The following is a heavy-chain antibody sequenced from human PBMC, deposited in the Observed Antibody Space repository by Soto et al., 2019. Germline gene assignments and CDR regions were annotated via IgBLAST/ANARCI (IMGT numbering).Heavy chain of an antibody. Sequence: QVQLVQSGAEVKKPGASVKVSCKASGYTFTSYAMHWVRQAPGQRLEWMGWINAGNGNTKYSQKFQGRVTITRDTSASTAYMELSSLRSEDTAVYYCARELRFLEWLPNFDYWGQGTLVTVSS. D-gene: IGHD3-3*01. CDR2: INAGNGNT. V-gene: IGHV1-3*01. J-gene: IGHJ4*02. CDR1: GYTFTSYA. CDR3: ARELRFLEWLPNFDY.